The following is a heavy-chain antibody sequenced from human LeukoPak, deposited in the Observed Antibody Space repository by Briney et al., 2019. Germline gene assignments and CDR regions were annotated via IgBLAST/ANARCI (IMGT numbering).Heavy chain of an antibody. CDR1: GYSFISYW. CDR3: ARRYYYGSSGYLDY. D-gene: IGHD3-22*01. V-gene: IGHV5-51*01. Sequence: GESLKISCQGSGYSFISYWIGWVRQMPGKGLEWMGVIYPGDSDTRYSPSFQGQVTISADKSISTAYLQWSSLKASDTAMYYCARRYYYGSSGYLDYWGQGTLVTVSS. J-gene: IGHJ4*02. CDR2: IYPGDSDT.